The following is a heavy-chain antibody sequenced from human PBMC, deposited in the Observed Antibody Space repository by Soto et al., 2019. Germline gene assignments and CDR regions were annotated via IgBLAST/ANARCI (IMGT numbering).Heavy chain of an antibody. CDR3: ARQALLRYFDWLSPRLKGDDAFDI. D-gene: IGHD3-9*01. V-gene: IGHV5-51*01. J-gene: IGHJ3*02. Sequence: EVQLVQSGAEVKKPGESLQISCKGSGYSFTSYWIGWVRQMPGKGLEWMGIIYPGDSDTRYSPSFQGQVTISADKSISTAYLQWSSLKASDTAMYYCARQALLRYFDWLSPRLKGDDAFDIWGQGTMVTVSS. CDR2: IYPGDSDT. CDR1: GYSFTSYW.